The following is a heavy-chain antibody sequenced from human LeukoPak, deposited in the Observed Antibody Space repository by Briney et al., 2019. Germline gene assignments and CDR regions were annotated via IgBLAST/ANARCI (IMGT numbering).Heavy chain of an antibody. Sequence: GESLKTSCTGYGYSFTVYWIAWVRQMPGKGLEWMGIIYPGDSDTRYSPSFEGQVTISADKSISTTYLQWSSLKASDTAMYYCARWGYYGGNNHGYDYWGQGTLVTVSS. J-gene: IGHJ4*02. CDR2: IYPGDSDT. CDR1: GYSFTVYW. V-gene: IGHV5-51*01. CDR3: ARWGYYGGNNHGYDY. D-gene: IGHD3-10*01.